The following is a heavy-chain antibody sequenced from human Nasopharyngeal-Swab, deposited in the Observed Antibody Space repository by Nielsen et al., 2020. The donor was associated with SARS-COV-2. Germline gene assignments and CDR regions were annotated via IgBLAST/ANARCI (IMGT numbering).Heavy chain of an antibody. CDR3: ARGSLWIQLWREAFDI. CDR2: IFGSGSNT. D-gene: IGHD5-18*01. CDR1: GITFSNYA. V-gene: IGHV3-23*01. J-gene: IGHJ3*02. Sequence: GGSLRLSCAASGITFSNYAMNWVRQAPGKGLEWVSTIFGSGSNTYYADSVKGRFTISRDNSKNTLYLQMNSLRAEDTAVYYCARGSLWIQLWREAFDIWGQGTMVTVSS.